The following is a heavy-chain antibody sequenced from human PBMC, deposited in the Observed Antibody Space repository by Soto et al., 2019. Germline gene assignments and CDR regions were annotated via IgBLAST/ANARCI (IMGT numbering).Heavy chain of an antibody. CDR3: AKSLGVAPSDSLDF. J-gene: IGHJ4*02. CDR1: GFTFRSNA. V-gene: IGHV3-23*01. D-gene: IGHD3-22*01. CDR2: ISGGGDTT. Sequence: PGGSLRLSCAASGFTFRSNAMGWVRQAPGKGLEWVSTISGGGDTTYYADSVKGRFTIARDNSKDTLSLQMTSLRADDTAVYYCAKSLGVAPSDSLDFWGQGTLVTVS.